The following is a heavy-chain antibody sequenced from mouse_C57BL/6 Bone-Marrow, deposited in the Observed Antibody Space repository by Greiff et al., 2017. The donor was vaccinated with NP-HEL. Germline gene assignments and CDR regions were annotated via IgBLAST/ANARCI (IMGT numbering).Heavy chain of an antibody. CDR3: ARGVVDYYAMDY. D-gene: IGHD1-1*02. Sequence: EVQLVESGPGLVKPSQSLSLTCSVTGYSITSGYYWNWIRQFPGNKLEWMGYISYDGSNNYNPSLKNRISLTRDTSKNQYFLKLNSLTTEDTATYYGARGVVDYYAMDYWGKGTSVTVSS. J-gene: IGHJ4*01. CDR2: ISYDGSN. CDR1: GYSITSGYY. V-gene: IGHV3-6*01.